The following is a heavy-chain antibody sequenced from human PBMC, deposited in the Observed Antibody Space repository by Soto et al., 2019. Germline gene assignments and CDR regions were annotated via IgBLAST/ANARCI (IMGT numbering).Heavy chain of an antibody. CDR2: ITPMFGKP. CDR3: ARAGTLSDISGYLVIY. Sequence: SVKVSCKASGGTFSRYTINWVRQAPGQGLEWMGGITPMFGKPNYAQKFQGRVTITADESTSTGYMELRSLRSDDTAVYYCARAGTLSDISGYLVIYWGEGTLVTV. J-gene: IGHJ4*02. V-gene: IGHV1-69*13. D-gene: IGHD3-22*01. CDR1: GGTFSRYT.